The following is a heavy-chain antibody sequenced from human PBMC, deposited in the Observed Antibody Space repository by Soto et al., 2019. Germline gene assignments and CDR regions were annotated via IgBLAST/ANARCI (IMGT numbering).Heavy chain of an antibody. Sequence: GGCLRLSCAASGFTFSSYSMNWVRQAPGKGLEWVSYISSSSSTIYYADSVKGRFTISRDNAKNSLYLQMNSLRAEDTAVYYCARDLGSSWYPEYFQHWGQGTLVTVSS. CDR2: ISSSSSTI. D-gene: IGHD6-13*01. CDR3: ARDLGSSWYPEYFQH. CDR1: GFTFSSYS. V-gene: IGHV3-48*01. J-gene: IGHJ1*01.